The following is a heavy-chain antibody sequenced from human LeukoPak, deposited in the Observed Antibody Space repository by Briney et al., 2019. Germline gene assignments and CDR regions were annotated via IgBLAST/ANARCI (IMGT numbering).Heavy chain of an antibody. CDR1: GFTFSRHG. J-gene: IGHJ4*02. CDR2: ISNDGSRK. D-gene: IGHD3-16*01. CDR3: ARDRAWDYFDY. V-gene: IGHV3-30*03. Sequence: GGSLRLSCAPSGFTFSRHGMHWVRQAPGKGLEWVAIISNDGSRKYYAHSVEGRFTISRDNSKNTLYLQMDSLRAEDTAVYYCARDRAWDYFDYWGQGTLVTVSS.